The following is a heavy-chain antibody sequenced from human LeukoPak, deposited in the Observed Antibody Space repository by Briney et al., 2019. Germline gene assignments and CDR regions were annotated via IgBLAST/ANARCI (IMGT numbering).Heavy chain of an antibody. J-gene: IGHJ4*02. CDR3: ARSTGWGFDY. Sequence: GGSLRLSCSASGFTFSSFGMHWVRQAPGKGLEWVTLMSYDGNNKYSADSVRGRFSISRDNAKNTLYLQMNSLKAEDTAVYYCARSTGWGFDYWGQGTLVTVSS. CDR2: MSYDGNNK. V-gene: IGHV3-30*03. CDR1: GFTFSSFG. D-gene: IGHD6-19*01.